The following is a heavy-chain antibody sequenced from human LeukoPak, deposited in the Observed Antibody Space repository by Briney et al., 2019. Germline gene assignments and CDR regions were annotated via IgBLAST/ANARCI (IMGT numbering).Heavy chain of an antibody. J-gene: IGHJ4*02. Sequence: GGSLRLSCAASGFTFSSYSMTWVRQAPGEGLEWVSSMSSGGRYIYYADSVRGRFTISRDNAKNSLYLLMSSLRVEDTAVYYCARDRPTGASRLFVVQWGQGTLVTVSS. V-gene: IGHV3-21*01. CDR1: GFTFSSYS. D-gene: IGHD3-3*01. CDR3: ARDRPTGASRLFVVQ. CDR2: MSSGGRYI.